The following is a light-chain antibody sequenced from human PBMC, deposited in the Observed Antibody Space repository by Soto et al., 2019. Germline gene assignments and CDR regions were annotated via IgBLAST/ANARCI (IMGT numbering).Light chain of an antibody. Sequence: DIQMTQSPSTLSGSVGARVTITCRASQTISSWLAWYQQKPGKAPKLLIYKASTLKSGVPSRFSGSGSGTEFTLTISSLQPDEFATYDCQHYNSYSEAFGQGTKVDIK. V-gene: IGKV1-5*03. CDR1: QTISSW. J-gene: IGKJ1*01. CDR2: KAS. CDR3: QHYNSYSEA.